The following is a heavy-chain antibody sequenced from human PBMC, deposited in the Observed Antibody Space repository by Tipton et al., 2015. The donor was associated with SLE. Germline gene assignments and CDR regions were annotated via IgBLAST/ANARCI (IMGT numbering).Heavy chain of an antibody. CDR3: ARWARGFDY. V-gene: IGHV4-59*01. D-gene: IGHD3-16*01. J-gene: IGHJ4*02. CDR1: GGSISSYY. CDR2: IYYSGST. Sequence: LRLSCTVSGGSISSYYWSWIRQPPGKGLEWIGYIYYSGSTNYNPSLKSRVTISVDTSKNQFSLKLSSVTAADTAVYYCARWARGFDYWGQGTLVTVPS.